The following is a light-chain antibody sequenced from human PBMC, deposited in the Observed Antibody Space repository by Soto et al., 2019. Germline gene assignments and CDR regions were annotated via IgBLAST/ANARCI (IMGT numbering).Light chain of an antibody. CDR3: CSCAGSSIFV. V-gene: IGLV2-23*02. Sequence: QSVLTQPASVSGSPGQSITISCTGTSSDVGSYNLVSWYQQLPGKAPILIIYEVNERPSGISNRFSGSKSGNTASLTISGLQGEDEADYYCCSCAGSSIFVFGGGTKLTVL. CDR2: EVN. J-gene: IGLJ2*01. CDR1: SSDVGSYNL.